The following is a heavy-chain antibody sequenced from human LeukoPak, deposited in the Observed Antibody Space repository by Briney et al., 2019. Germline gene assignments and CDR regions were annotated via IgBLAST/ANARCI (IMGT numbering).Heavy chain of an antibody. CDR2: IYTSGST. Sequence: SETLSFTCTVSGGSISSYYWSWIRQPPGKGLEWIGYIYTSGSTNYNPSLKSRVTISVDTSKNQFSLKLSSVTAADTAVYYCARAHYDSSGYGNWGQGTLVTVSS. V-gene: IGHV4-4*09. CDR1: GGSISSYY. CDR3: ARAHYDSSGYGN. D-gene: IGHD3-22*01. J-gene: IGHJ4*02.